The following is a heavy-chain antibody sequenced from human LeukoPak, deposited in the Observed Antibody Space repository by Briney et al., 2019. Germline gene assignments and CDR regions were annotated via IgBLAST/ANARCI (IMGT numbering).Heavy chain of an antibody. Sequence: SETLSLTCTVSGGSISSYYWSWIRQPPGKGLEWIGYIYYSGSTNYNPSLKSRVTISVDTSKNQFSLKLSSVTAADTAVYYCARQNYDFWSGYPTGMDVWGQGTTVTVSS. D-gene: IGHD3-3*01. CDR3: ARQNYDFWSGYPTGMDV. V-gene: IGHV4-59*08. J-gene: IGHJ6*02. CDR2: IYYSGST. CDR1: GGSISSYY.